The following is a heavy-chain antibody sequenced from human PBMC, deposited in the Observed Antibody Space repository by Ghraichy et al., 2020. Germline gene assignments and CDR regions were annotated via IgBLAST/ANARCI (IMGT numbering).Heavy chain of an antibody. J-gene: IGHJ5*02. CDR1: GYTFTGYY. V-gene: IGHV1-2*02. CDR2: INPNSGGT. Sequence: ASVKVSCKASGYTFTGYYIQWVRQAPGQGLEWMGWINPNSGGTNYAQKFQDRVTMTRDTSISTAYMELSRLRSDDTAIYYCARVVVGATNWFDPWGQGTLVTVSS. D-gene: IGHD1-26*01. CDR3: ARVVVGATNWFDP.